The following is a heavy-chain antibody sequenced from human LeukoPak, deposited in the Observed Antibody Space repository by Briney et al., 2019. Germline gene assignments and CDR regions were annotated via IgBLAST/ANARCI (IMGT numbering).Heavy chain of an antibody. CDR1: GGSISSSNW. J-gene: IGHJ4*01. V-gene: IGHV4-4*02. Sequence: SETLSLTCAVSGGSISSSNWWSWVRQPPGKGLEWIGEIYHSGSTNYNPSLKTRVTMSVDTSKSQFSLKLVSVTAADTAVYYCARYDYGDDRPMEFFDYWGHGSLVTVSS. CDR3: ARYDYGDDRPMEFFDY. CDR2: IYHSGST. D-gene: IGHD4-17*01.